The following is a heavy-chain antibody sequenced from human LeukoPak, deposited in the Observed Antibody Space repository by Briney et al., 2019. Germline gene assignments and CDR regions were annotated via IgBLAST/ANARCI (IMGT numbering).Heavy chain of an antibody. CDR3: ARGRLYYYDSSGPQAVDY. D-gene: IGHD3-22*01. CDR1: GFTFSSYS. V-gene: IGHV3-21*01. CDR2: ISSSSSYI. J-gene: IGHJ4*02. Sequence: GGSLRLSCAVSGFTFSSYSMTWVWQAPWKGLDRVSSISSSSSYIYYADSVKGRFTISRDNAKNSLYLQMNSLRAEDTAVYYCARGRLYYYDSSGPQAVDYWGQGTLVTVSS.